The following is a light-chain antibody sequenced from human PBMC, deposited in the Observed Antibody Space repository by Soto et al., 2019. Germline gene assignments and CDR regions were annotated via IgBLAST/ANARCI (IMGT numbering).Light chain of an antibody. V-gene: IGLV1-47*02. J-gene: IGLJ2*01. Sequence: QSVLTQPPSASVTPGQRVTIFCSGSSSNVGRNSVYWYQQLPGTAPKLLIYSNQQRPSGVPDRFSGSKSGTSASLAISGLRSEDEANYYCAAWDDSPSGVVFGGGTKLTVL. CDR3: AAWDDSPSGVV. CDR1: SSNVGRNS. CDR2: SNQ.